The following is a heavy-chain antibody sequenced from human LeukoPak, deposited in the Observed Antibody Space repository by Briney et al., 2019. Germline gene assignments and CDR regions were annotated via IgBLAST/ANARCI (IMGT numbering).Heavy chain of an antibody. CDR2: ISWNSGSI. V-gene: IGHV3-9*01. CDR1: GFTFDDYA. J-gene: IGHJ3*02. Sequence: GGSLRLSCAASGFTFDDYAMHWVRQARGKGLEWVSGISWNSGSIGYADSVKGRFTISRDNAKNSLYLQMNSLRAEDTAVYYCARERGGFCSGTSCSHAFDIWGQGTVVTVSS. CDR3: ARERGGFCSGTSCSHAFDI. D-gene: IGHD2-2*01.